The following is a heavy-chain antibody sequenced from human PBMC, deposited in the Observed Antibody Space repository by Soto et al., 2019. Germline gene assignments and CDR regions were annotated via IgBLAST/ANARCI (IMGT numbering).Heavy chain of an antibody. D-gene: IGHD3-3*02. CDR3: AKQPVSIRTFDY. CDR1: GFTFTNYA. CDR2: ITGGGGGRT. Sequence: GGSLRLSCAASGFTFTNYAMNWVRQAPGKGLEWVSTITGGGGGRTNYADSVKGRFTTSRDNSKNTLYLQMNSLRAEDTAVYYWAKQPVSIRTFDYGGKGALVTVSS. V-gene: IGHV3-23*01. J-gene: IGHJ4*02.